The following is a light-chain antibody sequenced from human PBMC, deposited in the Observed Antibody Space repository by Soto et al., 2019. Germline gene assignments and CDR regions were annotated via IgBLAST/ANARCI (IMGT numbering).Light chain of an antibody. CDR2: WAS. CDR1: QSVLYSSNNKNY. Sequence: DIVMTQSPDSLAVSLGESATINCKSSQSVLYSSNNKNYLALYQQKPGQPPKLLIYWASTRESGVPDRFSGSGSGTDFTLTIRSLQAEDVAVYYCQQYFSTPLTFGQGTKVEI. V-gene: IGKV4-1*01. CDR3: QQYFSTPLT. J-gene: IGKJ1*01.